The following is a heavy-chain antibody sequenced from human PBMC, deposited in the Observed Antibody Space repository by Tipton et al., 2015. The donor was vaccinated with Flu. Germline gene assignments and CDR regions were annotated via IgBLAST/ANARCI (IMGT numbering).Heavy chain of an antibody. CDR1: GGSISNYY. Sequence: TLSLTCIVSGGSISNYYWSWIRQSPGKGLEWIGYIYDSRNTHYNPSLESRVTISVDTSKKELSLQVKSVTAADTAVYYCVRGGGYCSTTACRVTWTDSCACHVNWFDSWGKGTLVTVSS. CDR3: VRGGGYCSTTACRVTWTDSCACHVNWFDS. V-gene: IGHV4-59*01. J-gene: IGHJ5*01. CDR2: IYDSRNT. D-gene: IGHD2-2*01.